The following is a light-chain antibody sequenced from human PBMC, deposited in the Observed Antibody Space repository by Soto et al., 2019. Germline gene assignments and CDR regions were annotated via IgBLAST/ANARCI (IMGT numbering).Light chain of an antibody. CDR1: QSVSSN. CDR2: DIS. CDR3: QQYENWPLT. Sequence: EILMTQSPATLSVSPRERATLSCRASQSVSSNLAWYQQQPGQPPRLLIYDISNRATGIPARFSGSGSETEFALTITSLQSEDFAVYYCQQYENWPLTFGGGTKVDIK. J-gene: IGKJ4*01. V-gene: IGKV3D-15*01.